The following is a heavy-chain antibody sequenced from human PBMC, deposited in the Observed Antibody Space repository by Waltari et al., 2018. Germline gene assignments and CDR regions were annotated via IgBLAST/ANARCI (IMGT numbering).Heavy chain of an antibody. D-gene: IGHD2-15*01. V-gene: IGHV4-59*01. CDR2: IYSSGTT. J-gene: IGHJ3*02. Sequence: QVQLQESGPGLVKPSETLSLTCTVSGGSISSYYWSWIRQPPGKGLAWIGYIYSSGTTNNNPSLKSRVTISVDTSKNQFSLKLSSVTAADTAVYYCARDRYCSGGSCYGAGGAFDIWGQGTMVTVSS. CDR1: GGSISSYY. CDR3: ARDRYCSGGSCYGAGGAFDI.